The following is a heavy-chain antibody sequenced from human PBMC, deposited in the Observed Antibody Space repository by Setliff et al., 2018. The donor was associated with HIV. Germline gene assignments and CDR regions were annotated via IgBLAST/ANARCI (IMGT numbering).Heavy chain of an antibody. CDR3: AREQGHFWARDRSYMDV. CDR2: ISGSSTHT. Sequence: HPGGSLRLSCAAFGFSFDAYSMNWVRQAPGKGLEWVSYISGSSTHTYYADSVKGRFTISRDNAKNSLYLQMNSLRAEDTAIYYCAREQGHFWARDRSYMDVWGKGTTVTVSS. J-gene: IGHJ6*03. CDR1: GFSFDAYS. D-gene: IGHD3-3*02. V-gene: IGHV3-48*01.